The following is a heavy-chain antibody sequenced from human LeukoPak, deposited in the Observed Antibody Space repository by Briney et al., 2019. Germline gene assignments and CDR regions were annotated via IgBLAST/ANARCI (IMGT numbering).Heavy chain of an antibody. CDR2: IIPIFGTA. CDR3: AGGSGSIAAAGYYFDY. CDR1: GGTFSSYA. V-gene: IGHV1-69*05. D-gene: IGHD6-13*01. Sequence: GASVKVSCKASGGTFSSYAISWVRQAPGQGLEWMGRIIPIFGTANYAQKFQGRVTITTDESTSTAYMELSSLRSEDTAVYYCAGGSGSIAAAGYYFDYWGQGTLVTLSS. J-gene: IGHJ4*02.